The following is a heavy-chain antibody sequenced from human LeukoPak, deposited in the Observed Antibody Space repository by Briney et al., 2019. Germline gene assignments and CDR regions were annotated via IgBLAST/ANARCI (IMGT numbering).Heavy chain of an antibody. V-gene: IGHV3-7*01. Sequence: GGSLRLSCAASGFTFSSYWMSWVRQAPGKGLEWVANIKQDGSENYYVDSVRGRFTISRDNARTSLYLQMNSLRAEDTAVYYCATHCSSVSCSLATFDIWGQGTMVTVST. CDR1: GFTFSSYW. J-gene: IGHJ3*02. CDR2: IKQDGSEN. D-gene: IGHD2-2*01. CDR3: ATHCSSVSCSLATFDI.